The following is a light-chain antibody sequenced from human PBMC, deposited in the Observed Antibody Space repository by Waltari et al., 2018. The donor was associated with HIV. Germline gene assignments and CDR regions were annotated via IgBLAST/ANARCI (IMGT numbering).Light chain of an antibody. Sequence: QSVLTQPSSASGTPGQTVTISCSGGSSNIGNDNVYWYQHLPGMTPKLLIYKNYGRPSGVPDRFACSKSGTSASLAISGLRSEDEADYYCVGWDSSLSAYVFGAGTKVTVL. J-gene: IGLJ1*01. CDR1: SSNIGNDN. CDR3: VGWDSSLSAYV. CDR2: KNY. V-gene: IGLV1-47*01.